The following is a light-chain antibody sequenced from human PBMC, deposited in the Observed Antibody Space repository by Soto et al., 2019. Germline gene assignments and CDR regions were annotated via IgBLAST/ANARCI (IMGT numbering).Light chain of an antibody. CDR3: QQYNSWPRT. V-gene: IGKV3-15*01. Sequence: EIVLTQSPGILSLSPGERATLSCRASQSVNSNLAWYQQKPGQAPRLLIYGASSRATGIPARFSGSGSGTEFTLTITSLQSEDFAVYYCQQYNSWPRTFGQGTKVDI. J-gene: IGKJ1*01. CDR2: GAS. CDR1: QSVNSN.